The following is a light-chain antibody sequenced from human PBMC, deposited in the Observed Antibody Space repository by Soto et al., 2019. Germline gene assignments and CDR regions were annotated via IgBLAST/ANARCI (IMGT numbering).Light chain of an antibody. V-gene: IGKV1-9*01. J-gene: IGKJ5*01. CDR2: AAS. Sequence: GANVTITCRASQVISTSLAWYQVKPGKAPKLLIYAASTLESGVPSRFSATVSGTEFSLTITSLRPEDFATYYCQQLFDSPITFGQGTRLEIK. CDR3: QQLFDSPIT. CDR1: QVISTS.